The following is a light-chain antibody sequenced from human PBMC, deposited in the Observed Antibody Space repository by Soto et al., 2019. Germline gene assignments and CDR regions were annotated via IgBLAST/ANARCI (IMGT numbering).Light chain of an antibody. CDR2: AAS. V-gene: IGKV1-39*01. Sequence: MRFSQSPASVSASVVDRVTITSRPSQDLSGYLAWYQQKPGKAPKLLIYAASTLQSGVPTRFSGSGSGTDFTLTISSLQPEDFAIYYCQQTYTTPEITFGQGTRLEIK. CDR1: QDLSGY. J-gene: IGKJ5*01. CDR3: QQTYTTPEIT.